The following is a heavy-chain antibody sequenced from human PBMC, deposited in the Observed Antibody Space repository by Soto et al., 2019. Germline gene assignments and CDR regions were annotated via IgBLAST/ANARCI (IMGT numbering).Heavy chain of an antibody. CDR1: GFSFNSYA. V-gene: IGHV3-21*01. CDR2: ISATGYYI. J-gene: IGHJ3*02. CDR3: VRDFSRIVGATADAFDM. D-gene: IGHD1-26*01. Sequence: PGGSLRLSCVASGFSFNSYAMNWVRLAPGKGPEWVATISATGYYIYYADSVQGRFTISRDNARKSLFLQMNGLRAEDTAVYYCVRDFSRIVGATADAFDMWGQGKTVTVSS.